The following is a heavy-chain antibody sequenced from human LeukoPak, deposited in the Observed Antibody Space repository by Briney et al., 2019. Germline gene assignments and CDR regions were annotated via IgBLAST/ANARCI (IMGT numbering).Heavy chain of an antibody. V-gene: IGHV3-23*01. CDR2: ISGSGGST. J-gene: IGHJ5*02. CDR3: AKFYDFWSGDNWFDP. Sequence: PGGSLRLSCAASGFTFSSHAMSWVRQAPGKGLEWVSAISGSGGSTYYADSVKGRFTISRDNSKNTLYLQMNSLRAEDTAVYYCAKFYDFWSGDNWFDPWGQGTLVTVSS. D-gene: IGHD3-3*01. CDR1: GFTFSSHA.